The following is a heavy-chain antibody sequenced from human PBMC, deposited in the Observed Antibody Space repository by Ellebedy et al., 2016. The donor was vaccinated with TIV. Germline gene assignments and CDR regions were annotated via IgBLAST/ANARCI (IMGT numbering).Heavy chain of an antibody. V-gene: IGHV3-23*01. D-gene: IGHD6-19*01. CDR2: ISGSGGST. Sequence: GGSLRLSXAASGFTFSSYAMSWVRQAPGKGLEWVSAISGSGGSTYYADSVKGRFTISRDNSKNTLYLQMNSLRAEDTAVYYCAILPQWLAPARSPYYYYGMDVWGQGTTVTVSS. CDR1: GFTFSSYA. CDR3: AILPQWLAPARSPYYYYGMDV. J-gene: IGHJ6*02.